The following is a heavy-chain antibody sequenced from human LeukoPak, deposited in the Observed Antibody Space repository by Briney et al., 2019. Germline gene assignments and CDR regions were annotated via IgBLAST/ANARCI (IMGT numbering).Heavy chain of an antibody. CDR2: ISAYNGNT. CDR3: ARDGGDFWSGYYPDY. Sequence: ASVKVSCKASGYTFTGYYMHWVRQAPGQGLEWMGWISAYNGNTNYAQKLQGRVTMTTDTSTSTAYMELRSLRSDDTAVYYCARDGGDFWSGYYPDYWGQGTLVTVSS. V-gene: IGHV1-18*04. D-gene: IGHD3-3*01. CDR1: GYTFTGYY. J-gene: IGHJ4*02.